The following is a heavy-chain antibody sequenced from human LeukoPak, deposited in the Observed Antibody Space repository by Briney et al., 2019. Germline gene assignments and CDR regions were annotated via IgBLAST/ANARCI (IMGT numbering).Heavy chain of an antibody. J-gene: IGHJ5*02. V-gene: IGHV1-2*02. CDR3: ARAPNIMGATSKNWFDP. CDR1: GYTFTSYD. Sequence: ASVKVSCKASGYTFTSYDINWVRQAPGQGLEWMGWINPNSGGTNYAQKFQGRVTMTRDTSISTAYMELSRLRSDDTAVYYCARAPNIMGATSKNWFDPWGQGTLVTVSS. CDR2: INPNSGGT. D-gene: IGHD1-26*01.